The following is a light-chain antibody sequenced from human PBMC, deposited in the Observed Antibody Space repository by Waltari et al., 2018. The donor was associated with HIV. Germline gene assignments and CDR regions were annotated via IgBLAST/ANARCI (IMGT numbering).Light chain of an antibody. CDR2: EDN. V-gene: IGLV6-57*04. CDR3: QSYDDNNHVV. CDR1: TGSIATFY. Sequence: NFMLTQPHSVSESPGKTVTISCTRTTGSIATFYVHWYQQRPGSAPTTVIYEDNQRPSGVPDRFSGSIDSASNSASLTISGLKTEDEADYCCQSYDDNNHVVFGGGTKLTVL. J-gene: IGLJ2*01.